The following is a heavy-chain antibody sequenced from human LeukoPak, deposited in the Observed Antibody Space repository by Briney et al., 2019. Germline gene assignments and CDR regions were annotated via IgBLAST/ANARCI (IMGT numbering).Heavy chain of an antibody. CDR2: TYYRSEWHN. D-gene: IGHD5-18*01. Sequence: RTLARASVISGESGSGNMASSECARQSPSRCLEWLGWTYYRSEWHNDYAVSVKSRIIISPDTSKNQFSLHLKSVTPEDPAVYYCARDLAGFGGYSYGMVDYWGQGTLVTVSS. CDR1: GESGSGNMAS. V-gene: IGHV6-1*01. J-gene: IGHJ4*02. CDR3: ARDLAGFGGYSYGMVDY.